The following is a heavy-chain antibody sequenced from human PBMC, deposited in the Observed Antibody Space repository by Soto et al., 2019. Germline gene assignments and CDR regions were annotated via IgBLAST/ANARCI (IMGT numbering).Heavy chain of an antibody. D-gene: IGHD3-22*01. J-gene: IGHJ4*02. CDR3: ASAEGYYDSSGYYSELDY. V-gene: IGHV1-3*01. CDR2: INAGNGNT. CDR1: GYTFTSYA. Sequence: ASVKVSCKASGYTFTSYAMHWVRQAPGQRLEWMGWINAGNGNTKYSQKFQGRVTITRDTSASTAYMELSSLRSEDTAVYYCASAEGYYDSSGYYSELDYWGQGTLVTVSS.